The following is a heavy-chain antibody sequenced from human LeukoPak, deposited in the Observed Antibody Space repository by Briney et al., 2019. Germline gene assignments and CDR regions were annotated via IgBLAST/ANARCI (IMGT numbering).Heavy chain of an antibody. CDR1: GGSFSGYY. J-gene: IGHJ6*03. CDR2: INHSGST. CDR3: ARASGYYCSGGSCYFRGYYYYYMDV. V-gene: IGHV4-34*01. Sequence: SETLSLTCAVYGGSFSGYYWSWIRQPPGKGLEWIGEINHSGSTNYNPSLKSRVTISVDTSKNQFSLKLSSVTAADTAVYYCARASGYYCSGGSCYFRGYYYYYMDVWGKGTTVTVSS. D-gene: IGHD2-15*01.